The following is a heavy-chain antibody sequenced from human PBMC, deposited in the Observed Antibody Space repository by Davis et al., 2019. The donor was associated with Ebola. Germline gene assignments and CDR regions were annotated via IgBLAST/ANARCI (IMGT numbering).Heavy chain of an antibody. J-gene: IGHJ6*02. Sequence: AASVKVSCKASGYTFTSYDINWVRQATGQGLEWMGIINPSGGSTSYAQKFQGRVTMTTDTSTSTAYMELRSLRSDDTAVYYCAREPMFYGMDVWGQGTTVTVSS. D-gene: IGHD3-10*02. V-gene: IGHV1-46*01. CDR2: INPSGGST. CDR1: GYTFTSYD. CDR3: AREPMFYGMDV.